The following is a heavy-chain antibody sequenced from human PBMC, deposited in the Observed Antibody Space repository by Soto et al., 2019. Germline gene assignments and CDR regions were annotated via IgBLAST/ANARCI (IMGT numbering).Heavy chain of an antibody. Sequence: EVQLVESGGGLVQPGGSLRLSCAASGFTFSSYWMSWVRQAPGKGLEWVANIKQDGSEKYYVDSVKGRFTISRDNAKNPLYLQMNSLSAEDTAVYYWARVARYSGSMDVWGQGTTVTVSS. J-gene: IGHJ6*02. V-gene: IGHV3-7*05. D-gene: IGHD5-12*01. CDR3: ARVARYSGSMDV. CDR2: IKQDGSEK. CDR1: GFTFSSYW.